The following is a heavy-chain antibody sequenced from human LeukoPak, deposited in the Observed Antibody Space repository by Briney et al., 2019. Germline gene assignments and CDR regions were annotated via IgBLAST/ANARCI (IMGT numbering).Heavy chain of an antibody. V-gene: IGHV3-30*02. CDR1: GFTSSNYG. CDR2: IRYDGSNK. J-gene: IGHJ4*02. Sequence: GGSLRLSCAASGFTSSNYGMHWVRQAPGKGLEWVTFIRYDGSNKYYADSVKGRFTISRDNSKNTLYLQTNSLRAEDTAIYYCAKDLYYFDSSGYYYPGGPFDYWDQGSLVTVSS. CDR3: AKDLYYFDSSGYYYPGGPFDY. D-gene: IGHD3-22*01.